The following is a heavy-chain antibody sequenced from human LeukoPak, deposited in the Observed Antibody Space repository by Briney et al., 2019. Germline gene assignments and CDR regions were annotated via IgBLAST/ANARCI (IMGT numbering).Heavy chain of an antibody. CDR1: GFTFSSYA. J-gene: IGHJ6*03. CDR3: ARDGGPNWNGNFYYMDV. Sequence: GGSLRLSCAASGFTFSSYAIYWVRQAPGKGLECVTFISYDGGKKDYADSVKGRFTISRDNSKTPVYLQMNSLRVEDTGVYYCARDGGPNWNGNFYYMDVWGKGTTVTVSS. CDR2: ISYDGGKK. D-gene: IGHD1-20*01. V-gene: IGHV3-30*04.